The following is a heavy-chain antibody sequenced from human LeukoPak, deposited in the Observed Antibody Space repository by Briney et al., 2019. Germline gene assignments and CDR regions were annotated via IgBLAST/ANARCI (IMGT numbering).Heavy chain of an antibody. Sequence: GGSLRLSCAASGFTFNTYWMHWVRQGPGKGLEWVSAMSSSDDGRYYAASVRGRFTISRDTSRSTLYLQMNSLRAEDAAVYYCAKAPVTSCRGAFCYPFDYWGQGTLVTVSS. V-gene: IGHV3-23*01. CDR1: GFTFNTYW. J-gene: IGHJ4*02. CDR3: AKAPVTSCRGAFCYPFDY. CDR2: MSSSDDGR. D-gene: IGHD2-15*01.